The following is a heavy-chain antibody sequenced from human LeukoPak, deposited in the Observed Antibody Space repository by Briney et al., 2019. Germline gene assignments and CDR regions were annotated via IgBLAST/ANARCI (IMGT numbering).Heavy chain of an antibody. CDR2: MNPNSGNT. CDR3: ARGPTINFWSGYWGGLYYYYMDV. V-gene: IGHV1-8*01. Sequence: ASVKVSCKASGYTFTSYDINWVRQATGQGLEWMGWMNPNSGNTGYAQKFQGRVTMTRNTSISTAYMELSSLRSEDTAVYYCARGPTINFWSGYWGGLYYYYMDVWGKGTTVTVSS. D-gene: IGHD3-3*01. CDR1: GYTFTSYD. J-gene: IGHJ6*03.